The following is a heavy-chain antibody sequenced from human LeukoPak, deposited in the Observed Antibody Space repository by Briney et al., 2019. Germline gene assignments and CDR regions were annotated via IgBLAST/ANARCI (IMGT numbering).Heavy chain of an antibody. CDR2: IWYDGSNK. CDR3: AKDGPTMVRGVAYHDY. J-gene: IGHJ4*02. V-gene: IGHV3-33*06. CDR1: GFTFSSYG. D-gene: IGHD3-10*01. Sequence: PGGSLRLSCAASGFTFSSYGMHWVRQAPGKGLEWVAVIWYDGSNKYYADSVKGRFTISRDNSKNTLYLQMNSLRAEDTAVYYCAKDGPTMVRGVAYHDYWGQGTLVTVSS.